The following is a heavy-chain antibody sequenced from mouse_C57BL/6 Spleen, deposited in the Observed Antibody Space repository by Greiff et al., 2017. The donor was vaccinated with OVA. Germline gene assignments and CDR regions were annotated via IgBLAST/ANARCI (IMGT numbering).Heavy chain of an antibody. Sequence: VQVVESGAELVRPGTSVKVSCKASGYAFTNYLIEWVKQRPGQGLEWIGVINPGSGGTNYNEKFKGKATLTADKSSSTAYMQLSSLTSEDSAVYFCARGGYDAPFAYWGQGTLVTVSA. CDR3: ARGGYDAPFAY. V-gene: IGHV1-54*01. D-gene: IGHD2-2*01. CDR1: GYAFTNYL. CDR2: INPGSGGT. J-gene: IGHJ3*01.